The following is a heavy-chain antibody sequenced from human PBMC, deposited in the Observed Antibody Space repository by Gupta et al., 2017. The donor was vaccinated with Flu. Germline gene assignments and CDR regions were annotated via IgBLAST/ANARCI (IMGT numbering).Heavy chain of an antibody. J-gene: IGHJ4*02. V-gene: IGHV3-21*01. Sequence: EVQLVESGGGLVKPGGSLRLSCAASGFTFSPYGMNWVRQAPGKGLEWVSSISSISSYIYYADSVKGRFTSSRHNAKNFVYLQMNSLRAEDTAVYYCARAWDVTVAGTFDYWGQGTLVTVSS. CDR3: ARAWDVTVAGTFDY. D-gene: IGHD6-19*01. CDR1: GFTFSPYG. CDR2: ISSISSYI.